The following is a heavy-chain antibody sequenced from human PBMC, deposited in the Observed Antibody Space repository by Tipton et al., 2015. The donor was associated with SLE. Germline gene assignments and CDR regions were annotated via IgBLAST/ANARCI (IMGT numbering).Heavy chain of an antibody. CDR1: GGSIRSYY. CDR3: ARLRLSAFDI. CDR2: KYYSGST. V-gene: IGHV4-59*01. Sequence: TLSLTCNVSGGSIRSYYWSWIRQPPGKGLEWIAYKYYSGSTNYNPSLTSRVTILVDTSKNQFSLKLSSVTAADTAVYYCARLRLSAFDIWGQGTMVTVSS. D-gene: IGHD2/OR15-2a*01. J-gene: IGHJ3*02.